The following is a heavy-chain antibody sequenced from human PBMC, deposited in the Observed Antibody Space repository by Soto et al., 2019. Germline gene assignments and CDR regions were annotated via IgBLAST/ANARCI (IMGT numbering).Heavy chain of an antibody. CDR2: ISGSGGNT. Sequence: GSLRLSCAASGFTFSSYAMSWVRQAPGKGLEWVSAISGSGGNTYYTDSVKGRFTISRDNSKNTLYLQMNSLRAEDTAVYFCAKDQSYSGYDTTFDYWGQGTLVTVSS. CDR1: GFTFSSYA. D-gene: IGHD5-12*01. CDR3: AKDQSYSGYDTTFDY. V-gene: IGHV3-23*01. J-gene: IGHJ4*02.